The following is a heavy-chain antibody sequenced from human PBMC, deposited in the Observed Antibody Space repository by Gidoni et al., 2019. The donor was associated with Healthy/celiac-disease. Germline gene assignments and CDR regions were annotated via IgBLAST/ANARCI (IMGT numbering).Heavy chain of an antibody. V-gene: IGHV4-39*01. Sequence: QQQLQESGPGLVTPSETLSLTCTVSGGSISSSSYYWGWIRQPPGKGLEWIGSIYYSGSTYYNPSLKSRVTISVDTSKNQFSLKLSSVTAADTAVYYCARRPRRVITMVRGGPVDAFDIWGQGTMVTVSS. D-gene: IGHD3-10*01. CDR2: IYYSGST. J-gene: IGHJ3*02. CDR3: ARRPRRVITMVRGGPVDAFDI. CDR1: GGSISSSSYY.